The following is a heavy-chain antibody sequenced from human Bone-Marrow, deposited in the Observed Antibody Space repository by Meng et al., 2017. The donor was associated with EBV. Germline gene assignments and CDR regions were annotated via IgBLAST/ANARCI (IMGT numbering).Heavy chain of an antibody. CDR3: AVSIVGDGYFEY. CDR1: GLTYNAYY. D-gene: IGHD1-26*01. J-gene: IGHJ4*02. V-gene: IGHV3-11*01. CDR2: IIGGGAAV. Sequence: QGRLVWAGGGLVKPAGSLGLPGAASGLTYNAYYMLRLAQAPGMGLEGLSYIIGGGAAVYHADSIKGRFTISRDNAQSSLYLRMNSLRAEDTDVYYCAVSIVGDGYFEYWGQGTLVTVSS.